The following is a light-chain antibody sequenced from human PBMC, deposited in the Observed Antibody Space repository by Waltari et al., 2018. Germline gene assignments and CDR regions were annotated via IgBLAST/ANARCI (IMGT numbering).Light chain of an antibody. CDR3: QTWDTRTTRV. CDR2: QDK. J-gene: IGLJ3*02. V-gene: IGLV3-1*01. CDR1: ELKSKY. Sequence: SYAVTQPPSVSVSPGQPASITCSGDELKSKYVYWYQHQPGQSPIPLIFQDKKRPSGIPDRFSGFISGNTATLTVSETQAMDEADYYCQTWDTRTTRVFGTGTKLTVL.